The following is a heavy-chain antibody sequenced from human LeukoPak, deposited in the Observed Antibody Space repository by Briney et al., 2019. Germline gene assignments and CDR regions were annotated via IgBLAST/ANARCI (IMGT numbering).Heavy chain of an antibody. CDR2: INHSGST. D-gene: IGHD3-10*01. CDR1: GGSLSGYY. V-gene: IGHV4-34*01. Sequence: SETLSLTCAVYGGSLSGYYWSWIRQPPGKGLEWIGEINHSGSTNYNPSLKSRVTISVDTSKNQFSLKLSSVTAADTAVYYCAGSYYYGSGSYYVDYWGQGTLVTVSS. J-gene: IGHJ4*02. CDR3: AGSYYYGSGSYYVDY.